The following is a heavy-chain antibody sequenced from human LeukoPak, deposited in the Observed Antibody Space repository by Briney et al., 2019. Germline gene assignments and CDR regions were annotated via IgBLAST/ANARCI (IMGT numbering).Heavy chain of an antibody. CDR1: GYTFTSYD. CDR2: MNPNSGNT. Sequence: ASVKVSCKASGYTFTSYDINWVRQATGQGLEWMGWMNPNSGNTGYAQKFQGRVTMTRNTSISTDYMELSSLRSEDTAVYYCARGWMGSSWSLLQHYWGQGTLVTVSS. V-gene: IGHV1-8*01. J-gene: IGHJ4*02. CDR3: ARGWMGSSWSLLQHY. D-gene: IGHD6-13*01.